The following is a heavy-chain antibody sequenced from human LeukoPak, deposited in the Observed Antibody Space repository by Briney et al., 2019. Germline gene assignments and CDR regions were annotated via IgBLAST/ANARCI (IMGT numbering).Heavy chain of an antibody. CDR3: AKGQYQLHYYYYMDV. CDR2: IRYDGSNK. V-gene: IGHV3-30*02. Sequence: GGSLRLSCAASGFTFSSYGMHWVRQAPGKGLEWVAFIRYDGSNKYYADSVRGRFTISRDNSKNTLYLQMNSLRAEDTAVYYCAKGQYQLHYYYYMDVWGKGTTVTISS. J-gene: IGHJ6*03. CDR1: GFTFSSYG. D-gene: IGHD2-2*01.